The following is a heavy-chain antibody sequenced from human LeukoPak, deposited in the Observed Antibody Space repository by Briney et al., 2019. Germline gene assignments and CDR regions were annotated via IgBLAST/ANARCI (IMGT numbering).Heavy chain of an antibody. CDR1: GGTFSSYA. Sequence: GASVKVSCKASGGTFSSYAISWVRQAPGQGLEWMGGIIPIFGTANYAQKFQGRVTITTDESTSTAYMELSSLRSEDTAVYYCATRRFLEWRNYYYYYMDVWGKGTTVTVSS. V-gene: IGHV1-69*05. J-gene: IGHJ6*03. CDR2: IIPIFGTA. D-gene: IGHD3-3*01. CDR3: ATRRFLEWRNYYYYYMDV.